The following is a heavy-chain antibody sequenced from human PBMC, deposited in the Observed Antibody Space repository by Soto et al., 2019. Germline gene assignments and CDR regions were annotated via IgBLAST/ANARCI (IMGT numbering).Heavy chain of an antibody. CDR3: AHKGGGDRILDY. D-gene: IGHD3-16*01. Sequence: QITLKESGPTLVKPTQTLTLTCAFSGFSLRTSGVGVGWIRQPPGKALEWLALIYWDGYKHYSPSLKSRPTHTEDTPKNQGVLTKTKMDPVDTATYYCAHKGGGDRILDYWGQGTLVTVSS. J-gene: IGHJ4*02. CDR1: GFSLRTSGVG. V-gene: IGHV2-5*02. CDR2: IYWDGYK.